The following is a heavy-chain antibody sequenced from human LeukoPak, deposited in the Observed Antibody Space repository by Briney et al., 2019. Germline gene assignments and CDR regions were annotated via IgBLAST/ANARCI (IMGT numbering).Heavy chain of an antibody. J-gene: IGHJ4*02. CDR2: LYYSGTT. D-gene: IGHD5-18*01. Sequence: SETLSVTRTVSGGSLHKSAYYWGWPRPPPGKGLEWSGRLYYSGTTYYNPSLKSRVTISVDTSKNQFSLTLSSLTAADTAVYYCARQSTAMGTFDYWGQGTLVPVSS. CDR1: GGSLHKSAYY. CDR3: ARQSTAMGTFDY. V-gene: IGHV4-39*01.